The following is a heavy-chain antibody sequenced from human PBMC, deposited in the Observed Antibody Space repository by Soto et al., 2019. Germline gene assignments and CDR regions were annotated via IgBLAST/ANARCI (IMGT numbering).Heavy chain of an antibody. D-gene: IGHD3-9*01. J-gene: IGHJ6*02. CDR3: ARGGEGVLRYFDWLPDFYYYAMDV. V-gene: IGHV1-18*01. Sequence: ASVKVSCKASGYTFTSYGISWVRQAPGQGLEWMGWISAYNGNTNYAQKLQGRVTMTTDTSTSTAYMELRSLRSEDTAVYYCARGGEGVLRYFDWLPDFYYYAMDVWCQGSTVTVS. CDR1: GYTFTSYG. CDR2: ISAYNGNT.